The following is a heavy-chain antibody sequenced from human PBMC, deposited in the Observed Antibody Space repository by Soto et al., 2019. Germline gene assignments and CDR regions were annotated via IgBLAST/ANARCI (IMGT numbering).Heavy chain of an antibody. Sequence: PGGSLRLSCAASGLTFSNVWMTWVRQAPGKGLEWVGRIKSKSDGETADVAAPVKARFTISRDDSKNTVFLEMNSLKSEDTALYYCAITAMINRDSSTSFDDWGRGTQVTV. J-gene: IGHJ4*02. D-gene: IGHD5-18*01. CDR2: IKSKSDGETA. CDR3: AITAMINRDSSTSFDD. CDR1: GLTFSNVW. V-gene: IGHV3-15*01.